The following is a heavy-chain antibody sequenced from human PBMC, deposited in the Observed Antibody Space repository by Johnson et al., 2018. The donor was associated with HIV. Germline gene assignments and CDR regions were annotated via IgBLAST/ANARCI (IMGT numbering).Heavy chain of an antibody. J-gene: IGHJ3*01. CDR1: DFALGDYG. CDR3: TKDTKKKRWQPDDAFGL. Sequence: QVQLVESGGGVVQPGRSLRLSCIGSDFALGDYGVHWVRQAPGKGLEWVSFIRDDGSNKYYGDSVKGRFTISRDNFKNSVYLKMSSLRGEDTAVYYCTKDTKKKRWQPDDAFGLWGQGTMVIVSS. V-gene: IGHV3-30*02. D-gene: IGHD5-24*01. CDR2: IRDDGSNK.